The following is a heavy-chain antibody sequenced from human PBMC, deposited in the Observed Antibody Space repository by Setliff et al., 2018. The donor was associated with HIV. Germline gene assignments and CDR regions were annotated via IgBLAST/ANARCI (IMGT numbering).Heavy chain of an antibody. CDR1: GFIFNNYG. CDR2: IRDNGIST. Sequence: QPGGSLRLSCAASGFIFNNYGMSWVRRAPGKGLEWVSGIRDNGISTYYADSVTGRFIISRDDSKNTLFLQMNSLKVEGTAIYYCTKGVQRFRPYYFDSWGQGALVTVSS. J-gene: IGHJ4*02. CDR3: TKGVQRFRPYYFDS. V-gene: IGHV3-23*01. D-gene: IGHD3-10*01.